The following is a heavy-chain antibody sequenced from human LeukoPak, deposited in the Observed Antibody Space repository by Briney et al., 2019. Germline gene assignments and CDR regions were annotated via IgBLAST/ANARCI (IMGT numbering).Heavy chain of an antibody. CDR2: IKQEGGEK. Sequence: GGSLRLSCSASGFTFRSYLVSWVRQAPGKGLEWVANIKQEGGEKFYVDSVEGRFTISRDNAKNSLYLKMNSLRAEDTAVYYCARTSGSYDAFDIWGQGTMVTVSS. CDR3: ARTSGSYDAFDI. D-gene: IGHD1-26*01. CDR1: GFTFRSYL. V-gene: IGHV3-7*01. J-gene: IGHJ3*02.